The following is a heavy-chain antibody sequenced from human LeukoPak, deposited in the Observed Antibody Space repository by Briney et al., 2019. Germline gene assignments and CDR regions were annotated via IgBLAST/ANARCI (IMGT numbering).Heavy chain of an antibody. CDR3: ARTVTTPEVAEYFQH. V-gene: IGHV3-66*01. D-gene: IGHD4-17*01. CDR2: IYSGGST. CDR1: GFTVSSNY. Sequence: GGSLRLSCAASGFTVSSNYMSWVRQAPGKGLEWVSVIYSGGSTYYADSVKGRFTISRDNSKNTLYLQMNSLRAEDTAVYYCARTVTTPEVAEYFQHWGQGTLVTVSS. J-gene: IGHJ1*01.